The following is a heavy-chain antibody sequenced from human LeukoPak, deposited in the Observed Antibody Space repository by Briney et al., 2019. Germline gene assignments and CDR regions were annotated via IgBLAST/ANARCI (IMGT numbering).Heavy chain of an antibody. J-gene: IGHJ5*02. Sequence: ASVKVSCKASGGTFSSYAISWVRQAPGQGLEWMGGIIPIFGTANYAQKFQGRVTITADESTSTAYMELSSLRSEDTAVYYCARGLFFGAVMAWFDPWGQGTLVTVSS. V-gene: IGHV1-69*13. CDR2: IIPIFGTA. CDR3: ARGLFFGAVMAWFDP. CDR1: GGTFSSYA. D-gene: IGHD3-3*01.